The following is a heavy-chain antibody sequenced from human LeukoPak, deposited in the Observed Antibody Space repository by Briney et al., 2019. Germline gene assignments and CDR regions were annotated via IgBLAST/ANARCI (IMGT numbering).Heavy chain of an antibody. Sequence: PSETQSLTCTVSGGSISTYYWSWIRQPAGKGLEWIGHIYTSGSTNYNPSLKSRVAMSVDTSKNHFSLKLSSVTAADTAVYYCARHFDCSGGSCYRFDAFDIWGQGTVVIVSS. CDR1: GGSISTYY. V-gene: IGHV4-4*07. CDR3: ARHFDCSGGSCYRFDAFDI. D-gene: IGHD2-15*01. CDR2: IYTSGST. J-gene: IGHJ3*02.